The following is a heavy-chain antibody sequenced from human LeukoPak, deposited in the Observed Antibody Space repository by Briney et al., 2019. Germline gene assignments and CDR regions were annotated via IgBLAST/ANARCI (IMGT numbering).Heavy chain of an antibody. J-gene: IGHJ6*02. CDR3: ARMGVYYGMDV. CDR2: IYYSGST. Sequence: SETLSLTCTVSGGSISSYYWSWIRQPPGKGLKWIGYIYYSGSTNYNPSLKSRVTISVDTSKNQFSLKLSSVTAADTAVYYCARMGVYYGMDVWGQGTTVTVSS. V-gene: IGHV4-59*08. D-gene: IGHD3-16*01. CDR1: GGSISSYY.